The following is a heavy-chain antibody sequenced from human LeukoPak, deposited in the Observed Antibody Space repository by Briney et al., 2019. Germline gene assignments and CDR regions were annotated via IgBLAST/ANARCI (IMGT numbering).Heavy chain of an antibody. Sequence: PGGSLRLSCAASGFTVSNNYMSWVRQAPGKGLEWASVIYSGDNTYYVESVKGRFTISRDNSKNTLFLQMNRLRAEDTAVYYCAGRRVLDAYYWGQGTLVTVSS. CDR2: IYSGDNT. J-gene: IGHJ4*02. D-gene: IGHD3-16*01. V-gene: IGHV3-66*02. CDR3: AGRRVLDAYY. CDR1: GFTVSNNY.